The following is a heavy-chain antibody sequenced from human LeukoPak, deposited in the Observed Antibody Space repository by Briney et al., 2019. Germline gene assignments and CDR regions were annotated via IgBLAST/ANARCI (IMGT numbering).Heavy chain of an antibody. D-gene: IGHD3-10*01. CDR2: IYSSGST. Sequence: SETLSLTCTVSGGSISSYYWNWIRQPAEKGLEWIGRIYSSGSTNYNPSLKSRVTMSVDTSKNQFSLKLSSVTAADTAVYYCAITLWFGDHDYWGQGTLVTVSS. CDR3: AITLWFGDHDY. CDR1: GGSISSYY. V-gene: IGHV4-4*07. J-gene: IGHJ4*02.